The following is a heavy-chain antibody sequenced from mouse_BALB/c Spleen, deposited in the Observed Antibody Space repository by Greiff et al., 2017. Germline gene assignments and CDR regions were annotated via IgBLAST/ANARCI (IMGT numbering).Heavy chain of an antibody. D-gene: IGHD1-1*01. J-gene: IGHJ4*01. V-gene: IGHV5-17*02. Sequence: DVQLVESGGGLVQPGGSRTLSCAASGFTFSSFGMHWVRQAPEKGLEWVAYISSGSSTIYYADTVKGRFTISRDNPKNTLFLQMTSLRSEDTAMYYCARGGTTHAMDYWGQGTSVTVSS. CDR2: ISSGSSTI. CDR3: ARGGTTHAMDY. CDR1: GFTFSSFG.